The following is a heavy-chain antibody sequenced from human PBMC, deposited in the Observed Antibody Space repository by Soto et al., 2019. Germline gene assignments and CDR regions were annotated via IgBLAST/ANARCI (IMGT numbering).Heavy chain of an antibody. CDR1: GFTFSSYW. CDR3: ARDQVQWAAAGTYDAFDI. D-gene: IGHD6-13*01. CDR2: IKQDGSEK. J-gene: IGHJ3*02. Sequence: GGSLRLSCAASGFTFSSYWMSWVRQAPGKGLEWVANIKQDGSEKYYVDSVKGRFTISRDNAKNSLYLQMNSLRAEDTAVYYCARDQVQWAAAGTYDAFDIWGQGTMVTVSS. V-gene: IGHV3-7*01.